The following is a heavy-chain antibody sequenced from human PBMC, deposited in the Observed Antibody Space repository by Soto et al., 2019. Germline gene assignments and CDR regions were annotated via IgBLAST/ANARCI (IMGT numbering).Heavy chain of an antibody. D-gene: IGHD3-10*01. Sequence: SETLSLTCTLSGGSISSYYWSWIRQPAGKGLEWIGRIYTSGSTNYNPSLKSRVTMSVDTSKNQFSLKLSSVTAADTAVYYCARLRGSGSYYKPSDDAFDIWGQGTMVTVSS. J-gene: IGHJ3*02. CDR1: GGSISSYY. CDR3: ARLRGSGSYYKPSDDAFDI. V-gene: IGHV4-4*07. CDR2: IYTSGST.